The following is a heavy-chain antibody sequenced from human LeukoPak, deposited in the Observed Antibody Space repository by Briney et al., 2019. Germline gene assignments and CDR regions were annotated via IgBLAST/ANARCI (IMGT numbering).Heavy chain of an antibody. Sequence: GGSLRLSCAVSGFTVSSNYMNWVRQAPGKGLEWVSVMYSGGSTYYADSVKGRFTISRDNSKNTLYLQMNSLRAEDTAVYYCAKGRRDCSSTSCYNFDYWGQGTLVTVSS. CDR1: GFTVSSNY. CDR2: MYSGGST. J-gene: IGHJ4*02. D-gene: IGHD2-2*02. CDR3: AKGRRDCSSTSCYNFDY. V-gene: IGHV3-53*05.